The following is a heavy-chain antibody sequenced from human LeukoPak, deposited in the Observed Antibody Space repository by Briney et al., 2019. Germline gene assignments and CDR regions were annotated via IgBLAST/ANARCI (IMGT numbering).Heavy chain of an antibody. J-gene: IGHJ4*02. CDR2: MNPNTGNA. D-gene: IGHD4-11*01. CDR3: ARVGYSNSYDY. Sequence: ASVKVSCKASGYTFTSYGISWVRQATGQGLEWMGWMNPNTGNAGYAQKFQDRVTITWDASISTAYMDLSSLRSEDTAVYYCARVGYSNSYDYWGQGTLVTVSS. V-gene: IGHV1-8*03. CDR1: GYTFTSYG.